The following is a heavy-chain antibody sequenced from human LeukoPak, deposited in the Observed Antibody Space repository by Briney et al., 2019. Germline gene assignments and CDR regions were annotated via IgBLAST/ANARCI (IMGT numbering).Heavy chain of an antibody. V-gene: IGHV4-34*01. CDR1: GGSFSGYY. D-gene: IGHD2-2*01. Sequence: SETLSLTCAVYGGSFSGYYWSWIRQPPGKGLEWIGEINRSGSTNYNPSLKSRVTISVDTSKNQFSLKLSSVTAADTAVYYCARGVEDIVVVPAYRFDYWGQGTLVTVSS. J-gene: IGHJ4*02. CDR3: ARGVEDIVVVPAYRFDY. CDR2: INRSGST.